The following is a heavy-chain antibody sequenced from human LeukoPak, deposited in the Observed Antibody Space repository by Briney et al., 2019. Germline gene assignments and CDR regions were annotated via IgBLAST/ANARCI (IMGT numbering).Heavy chain of an antibody. CDR2: ISSSSSYI. CDR1: GFTVSSNY. V-gene: IGHV3-21*01. D-gene: IGHD6-19*01. J-gene: IGHJ4*02. CDR3: ARAPPLLVVAGTPDY. Sequence: GGSLRLSCAASGFTVSSNYMSWVRQAPGKGLEWVSSISSSSSYIYYADSVKGRFTISGDNARNSLYLQMNSLRVEDTAVYYCARAPPLLVVAGTPDYWGQGTLVTVSS.